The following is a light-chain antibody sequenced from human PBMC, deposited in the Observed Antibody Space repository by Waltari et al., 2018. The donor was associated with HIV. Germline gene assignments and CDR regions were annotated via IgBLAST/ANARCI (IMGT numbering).Light chain of an antibody. CDR1: SGSIASNY. CDR3: QSYDSSNWV. V-gene: IGLV6-57*01. J-gene: IGLJ3*02. CDR2: EDN. Sequence: NFMLTQPHSVSESPGKTVTISCTRSSGSIASNYVQWYQHRPGSSPTTVIYEDNQRPSGVPDRLSGSIDSSSNSASLTIAGLKTEDEADYYCQSYDSSNWVFGGGTKLTVL.